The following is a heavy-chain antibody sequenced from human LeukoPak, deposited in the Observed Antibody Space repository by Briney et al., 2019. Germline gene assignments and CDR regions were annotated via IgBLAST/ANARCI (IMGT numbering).Heavy chain of an antibody. CDR3: ARGWSYYYYYYMDV. D-gene: IGHD1-26*01. CDR2: INPNSGGT. J-gene: IGHJ6*03. V-gene: IGHV1-2*02. Sequence: ASVKVSCKASGYIFTSYYMYWVRQAPGQGLEWMGWINPNSGGTNYAQKFQGRVTMTRDTSISTAYMELSRLRSDDTAVYYCARGWSYYYYYYMDVWGKGTTVTVSS. CDR1: GYIFTSYY.